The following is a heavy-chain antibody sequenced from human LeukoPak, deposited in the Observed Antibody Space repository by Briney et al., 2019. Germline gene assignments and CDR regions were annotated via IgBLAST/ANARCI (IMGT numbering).Heavy chain of an antibody. D-gene: IGHD3-10*01. Sequence: ASVKVSCKASGYTFTSYGISWVRQAPGQGLEWMGWISAYNGNTNYAQKLQGRVTMTTDTSTSTAYMELRSLRSDDTAVYYCARDFKVWFGEFSYYMDVWGKGTTVTVSS. J-gene: IGHJ6*03. V-gene: IGHV1-18*01. CDR1: GYTFTSYG. CDR3: ARDFKVWFGEFSYYMDV. CDR2: ISAYNGNT.